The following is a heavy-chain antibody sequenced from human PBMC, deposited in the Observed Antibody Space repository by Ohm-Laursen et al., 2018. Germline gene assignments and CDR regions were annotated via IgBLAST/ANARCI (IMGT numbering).Heavy chain of an antibody. CDR2: IYYSGST. J-gene: IGHJ6*02. V-gene: IGHV4-31*03. CDR1: GGSISSGGYY. CDR3: ARVDRYYYYGMDV. Sequence: TPSLTCPVSGGSISSGGYYWSWIRQHPGKGLEWIGYIYYSGSTYYNPSPKSRVTISVDTSKNQFSLKLSSVTAADTAVYYCARVDRYYYYGMDVWGQGTTVTVSS.